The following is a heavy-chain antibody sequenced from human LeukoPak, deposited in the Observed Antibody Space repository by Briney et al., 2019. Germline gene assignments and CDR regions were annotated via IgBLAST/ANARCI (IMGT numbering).Heavy chain of an antibody. CDR2: ISGSGGST. CDR3: AKDSAARLYYFDY. D-gene: IGHD2-15*01. J-gene: IGHJ4*02. CDR1: GFTFSGYG. Sequence: PGGSLRLSCAASGFTFSGYGMSWVRQAPGKGLKWVSAISGSGGSTYYADSVKGRITISRDNSKNTLYLQMNSLRAEDTAVYYCAKDSAARLYYFDYWGQGTLVTVSS. V-gene: IGHV3-23*01.